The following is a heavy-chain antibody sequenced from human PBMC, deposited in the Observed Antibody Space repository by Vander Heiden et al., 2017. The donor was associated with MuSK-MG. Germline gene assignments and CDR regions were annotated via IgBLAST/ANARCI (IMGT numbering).Heavy chain of an antibody. D-gene: IGHD1-26*01. Sequence: EVQLVESGGGLVKPGGSLRLSCAASGFTFSSYSMNWVRQAPGKGLEWVSSISSSSSYIYYADSVKGRFTISRDNAKNSLYLQMNSLRAEDTAVYYCARGGELSYYYYYMDVWGKGTTVTVSS. CDR2: ISSSSSYI. J-gene: IGHJ6*03. CDR1: GFTFSSYS. CDR3: ARGGELSYYYYYMDV. V-gene: IGHV3-21*01.